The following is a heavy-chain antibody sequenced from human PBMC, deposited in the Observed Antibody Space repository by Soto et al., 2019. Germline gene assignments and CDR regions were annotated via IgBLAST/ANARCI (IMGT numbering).Heavy chain of an antibody. V-gene: IGHV3-30*18. CDR3: AKDVFDCSGGSCYLTAPYGMDV. Sequence: GSLRLSCAASGFTFSSYGMHWVRQAPGKGLEWVAVISYDGSNKYYADSVKGRFTISRDNSKNTLYLQMNSLRAEDTAVYYCAKDVFDCSGGSCYLTAPYGMDVWGQGTTVTVSS. CDR2: ISYDGSNK. D-gene: IGHD2-15*01. J-gene: IGHJ6*02. CDR1: GFTFSSYG.